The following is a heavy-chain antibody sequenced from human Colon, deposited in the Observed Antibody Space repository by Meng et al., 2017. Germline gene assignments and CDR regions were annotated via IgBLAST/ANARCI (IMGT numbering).Heavy chain of an antibody. V-gene: IGHV3-30*18. CDR1: GFTFSLYG. J-gene: IGHJ5*02. Sequence: GESLKISCVASGFTFSLYGVSWVRQAPGKGLEWVSLITYDGSFDYSAASVKGRFTISRDNSKNTVFLQMNSLRKEDTAVYFCAQDVSCSSSKCSYRVIGGTGNWFDPWGQGTLVTVSS. D-gene: IGHD2-2*01. CDR3: AQDVSCSSSKCSYRVIGGTGNWFDP. CDR2: ITYDGSFD.